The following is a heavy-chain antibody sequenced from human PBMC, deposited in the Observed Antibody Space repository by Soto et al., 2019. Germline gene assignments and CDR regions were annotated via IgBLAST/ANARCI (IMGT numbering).Heavy chain of an antibody. Sequence: VSGKVSCGASGYSFARFGIGWVRQAPVKGREWMGWISAYNGNTNYEQKLQGRVTMTTDTSKSTAYMKLRSLTSDDTAGYYCARAPPVTMVRAVMPYYSGMDVWG. CDR1: GYSFARFG. CDR3: ARAPPVTMVRAVMPYYSGMDV. CDR2: ISAYNGNT. V-gene: IGHV1-18*04. D-gene: IGHD3-10*01. J-gene: IGHJ6*02.